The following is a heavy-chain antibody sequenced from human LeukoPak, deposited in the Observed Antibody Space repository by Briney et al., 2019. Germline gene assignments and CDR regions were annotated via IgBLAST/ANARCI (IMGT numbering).Heavy chain of an antibody. D-gene: IGHD6-19*01. J-gene: IGHJ4*02. V-gene: IGHV1-18*01. Sequence: SVTVSFKASGYTFTSYGISWVRQAPGQGLEWMGWISAYNGNTNYAQKLQGRVTMTTDTSTSTAYMELRSLRSDDTAVYYCARDLRIAVAGPFDYWGQGTLVTVSS. CDR2: ISAYNGNT. CDR1: GYTFTSYG. CDR3: ARDLRIAVAGPFDY.